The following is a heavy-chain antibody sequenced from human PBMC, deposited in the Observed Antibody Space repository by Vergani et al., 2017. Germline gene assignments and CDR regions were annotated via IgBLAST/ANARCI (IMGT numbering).Heavy chain of an antibody. CDR3: ARGPHSSSYYYYYMDV. CDR1: GYTFTGYY. CDR2: INPNSGGT. V-gene: IGHV1-2*02. Sequence: QVQLVQSGAEVKKPGASVKVSCKASGYTFTGYYMHWVRQAPGQGLEWMGWINPNSGGTNYAQKFQGRVTMTRDTSISTAYMELSRLRSDDTAVYYWARGPHSSSYYYYYMDVWGKGTTVTVSS. J-gene: IGHJ6*03. D-gene: IGHD6-13*01.